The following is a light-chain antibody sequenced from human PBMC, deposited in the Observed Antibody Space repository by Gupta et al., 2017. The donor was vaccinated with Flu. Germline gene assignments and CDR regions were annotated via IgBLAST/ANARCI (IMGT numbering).Light chain of an antibody. V-gene: IGLV1-47*01. J-gene: IGLJ3*02. Sequence: RTTITCSGNSSIMGINYMYRYQHRPGTAPKLLICNDDQRNSGVPERFSGSKSGTSAAMASSGRRAEDEGDYYCAAWDDSRSLWVFGGGTKLTVL. CDR3: AAWDDSRSLWV. CDR1: SSIMGINY. CDR2: NDD.